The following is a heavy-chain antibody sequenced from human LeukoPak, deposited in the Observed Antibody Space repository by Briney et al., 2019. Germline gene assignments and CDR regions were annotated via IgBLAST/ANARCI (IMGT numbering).Heavy chain of an antibody. D-gene: IGHD3-3*01. Sequence: GGSLTLSCAASGVTFSDYDMSWIRQAPGKGLGWVSYISSCGSAIYYADSVKGRFTISRDNATNSLYLQMNSLRAEDTAVYYCARGGSGDYEFWSGYYPYYYYGMDVWGQGTTVTVSS. CDR3: ARGGSGDYEFWSGYYPYYYYGMDV. CDR1: GVTFSDYD. CDR2: ISSCGSAI. V-gene: IGHV3-11*01. J-gene: IGHJ6*02.